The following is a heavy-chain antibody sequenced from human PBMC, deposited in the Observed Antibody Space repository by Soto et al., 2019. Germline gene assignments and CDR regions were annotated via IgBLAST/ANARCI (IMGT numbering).Heavy chain of an antibody. CDR2: IFHSGST. J-gene: IGHJ4*02. CDR1: GGSISSNNW. D-gene: IGHD3-3*01. V-gene: IGHV4-4*02. Sequence: PSETLSLTCAVSGGSISSNNWWSWVRQPPGKGLEWIGEIFHSGSTHYSPSLKSRVTISVDKSKKYFSLNLTSVTAADTAVYYCARHPQRITIAANWGQGTLVTVSS. CDR3: ARHPQRITIAAN.